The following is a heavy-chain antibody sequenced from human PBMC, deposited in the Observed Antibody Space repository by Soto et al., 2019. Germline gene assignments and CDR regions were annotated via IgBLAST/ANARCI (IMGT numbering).Heavy chain of an antibody. D-gene: IGHD3-16*01. CDR3: AARGATGSSYYSGLDV. CDR2: IVVGSGNT. V-gene: IGHV1-58*01. CDR1: GFTFTSSA. J-gene: IGHJ6*02. Sequence: GASVKVSCKASGFTFTSSAVQWVRQARGQRLEWIGWIVVGSGNTNYAQQFRERVTITRDMSTGTAYMQLSSLRSDDTAVYYCAARGATGSSYYSGLDVWGQGTTVTVSS.